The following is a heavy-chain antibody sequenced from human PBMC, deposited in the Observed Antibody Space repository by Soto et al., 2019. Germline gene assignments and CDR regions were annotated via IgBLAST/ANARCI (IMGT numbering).Heavy chain of an antibody. Sequence: QVQLQQWGAGLLKPSETLSLTCAVYGGSFSGYYWSWIRQPPGKGLAWIGEINHSGSTNYNPSLKSRVTISVDTSKNQFSLKLSSVTAADTAVYYCARGLGSGYDFIVGRPRRTNWFDPWGQGTLVTVSS. CDR3: ARGLGSGYDFIVGRPRRTNWFDP. V-gene: IGHV4-34*01. J-gene: IGHJ5*02. CDR2: INHSGST. D-gene: IGHD5-12*01. CDR1: GGSFSGYY.